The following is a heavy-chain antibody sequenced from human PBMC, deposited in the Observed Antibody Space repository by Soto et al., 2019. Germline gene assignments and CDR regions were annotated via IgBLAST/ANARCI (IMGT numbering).Heavy chain of an antibody. CDR3: ARGRDYYYYMDV. J-gene: IGHJ6*03. CDR1: GYTFTGYC. Sequence: ASVKVSCKASGYTFTGYCMHWVRQAPGQGLEWMGWINPNSGGTNYAQKFQGWVTMTRDTSISTAYMELSRLRSDDTAVYYCARGRDYYYYMDVWGKGTTVTVSS. CDR2: INPNSGGT. V-gene: IGHV1-2*04.